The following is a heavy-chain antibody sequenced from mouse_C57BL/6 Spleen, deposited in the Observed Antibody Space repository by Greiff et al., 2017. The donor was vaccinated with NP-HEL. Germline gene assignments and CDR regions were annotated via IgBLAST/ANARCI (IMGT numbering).Heavy chain of an antibody. CDR1: GYTFTSYW. V-gene: IGHV1-69*01. CDR3: AMDGYYKYFDV. Sequence: QVQLQQPGAELVMPGASVKLSCKASGYTFTSYWMHWVKQRPGQGLEWIGEIDPSDSYTNYNQKFKGKSTLTVDKSSSTAYMQLSSLTSEDSAVYYCAMDGYYKYFDVWGTGTTVTVSS. D-gene: IGHD2-3*01. J-gene: IGHJ1*03. CDR2: IDPSDSYT.